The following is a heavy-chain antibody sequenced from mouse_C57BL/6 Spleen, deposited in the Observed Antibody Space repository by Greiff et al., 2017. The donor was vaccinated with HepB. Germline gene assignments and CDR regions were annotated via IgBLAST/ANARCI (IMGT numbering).Heavy chain of an antibody. CDR1: GFTFSSYA. D-gene: IGHD2-4*01. CDR3: TRNDYDVNYYAMDY. Sequence: EVQLVESGEGLVKPGGSLKLSCAASGFTFSSYAMSWVRQTPEKRLEWVAYISSGGDYIYYADTVKGRFTISRDNARNTLYLQMSSLKSEDTAMYYCTRNDYDVNYYAMDYWGQGTSVTVSS. J-gene: IGHJ4*01. V-gene: IGHV5-9-1*02. CDR2: ISSGGDYI.